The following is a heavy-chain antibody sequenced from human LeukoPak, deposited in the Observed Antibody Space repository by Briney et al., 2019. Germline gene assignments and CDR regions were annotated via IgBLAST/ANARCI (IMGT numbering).Heavy chain of an antibody. CDR3: ARHGGGITGTLDAFDI. D-gene: IGHD1-20*01. Sequence: SETLSLTCTVSGGSISSYYWSWIRQPPGKGLEWIGYIYYSGSTNHNPSLKSRVTISVDTSKNQFSLKLSSVTAADTAVYYCARHGGGITGTLDAFDIWGQGTMVTVSS. J-gene: IGHJ3*02. CDR1: GGSISSYY. CDR2: IYYSGST. V-gene: IGHV4-59*08.